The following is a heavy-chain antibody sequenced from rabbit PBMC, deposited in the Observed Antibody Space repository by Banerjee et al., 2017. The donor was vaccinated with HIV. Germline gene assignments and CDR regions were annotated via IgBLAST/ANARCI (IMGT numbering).Heavy chain of an antibody. V-gene: IGHV1S45*01. CDR3: ARKAYYSDAYAGYAFAWYFNL. D-gene: IGHD6-1*01. CDR1: GFSFSSGYW. J-gene: IGHJ4*01. CDR2: IGAGSGST. Sequence: QEQLVESGGDLVKPEGSLTLTCTASGFSFSSGYWICWVRQAPGKGLEWIGCIGAGSGSTWYASWVNGRFTISKTSSTTVTLQMTSLTAADTATYFCARKAYYSDAYAGYAFAWYFNLWGQGTLVTVS.